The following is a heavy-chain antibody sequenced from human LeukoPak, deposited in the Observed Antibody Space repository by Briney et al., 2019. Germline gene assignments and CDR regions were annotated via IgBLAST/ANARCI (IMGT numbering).Heavy chain of an antibody. J-gene: IGHJ4*02. CDR1: GGSISSYY. D-gene: IGHD3-22*01. CDR3: ARDLYYYDSSGYPVIDY. CDR2: IYTSGST. Sequence: SETLSLTCPVAGGSISSYYWSWIRQPAGKGLEWIGRIYTSGSTNYNPSLKSRVTMSVDTSKNQFSLKLSSVTAADTAVYYCARDLYYYDSSGYPVIDYWGQGTLVTVSS. V-gene: IGHV4-4*07.